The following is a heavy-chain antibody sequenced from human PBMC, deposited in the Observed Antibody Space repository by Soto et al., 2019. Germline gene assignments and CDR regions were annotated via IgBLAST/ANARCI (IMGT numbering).Heavy chain of an antibody. V-gene: IGHV3-30*18. CDR1: GFTFSSYG. J-gene: IGHJ4*02. Sequence: GGSLRLSCAASGFTFSSYGMHWVRQAPGKGLEWVAVISYDGSNKYYADSVKGRFTISRDNSKNTLYLQMNSLRAEDTAVYYCAKEIDSSGSGGYWRQGTLVTVSS. CDR3: AKEIDSSGSGGY. D-gene: IGHD6-19*01. CDR2: ISYDGSNK.